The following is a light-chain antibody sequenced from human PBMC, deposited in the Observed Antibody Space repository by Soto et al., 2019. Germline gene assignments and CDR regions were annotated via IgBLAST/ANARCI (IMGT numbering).Light chain of an antibody. Sequence: IVFTQSPAPLSLSPGERATLSCRASQSVSSYLAWYQQKPGQAPRLLIYDASNRATGIPARFGGSGSGTDFTLTISSLEPEDFAVYYCQQRSTFGGGTKVDIK. CDR3: QQRST. CDR2: DAS. CDR1: QSVSSY. J-gene: IGKJ4*02. V-gene: IGKV3-11*01.